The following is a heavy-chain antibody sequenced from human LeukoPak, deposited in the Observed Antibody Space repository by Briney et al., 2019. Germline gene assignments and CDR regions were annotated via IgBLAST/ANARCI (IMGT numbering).Heavy chain of an antibody. CDR1: GFTFSSYG. CDR2: IINNGGST. CDR3: ARRAGAYSHPYDY. D-gene: IGHD4/OR15-4a*01. J-gene: IGHJ4*02. V-gene: IGHV3-23*01. Sequence: GGSLRLSCAASGFTFSSYGMSWVRQAPGKGLEWVSAIINNGGSTHYSDSVKGRFTISRDNSKNTLYLQMNSLRAEDTAVYYCARRAGAYSHPYDYWGQGTLVTVSS.